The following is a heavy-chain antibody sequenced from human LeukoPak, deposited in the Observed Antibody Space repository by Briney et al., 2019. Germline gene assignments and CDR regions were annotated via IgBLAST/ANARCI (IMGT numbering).Heavy chain of an antibody. Sequence: PGGSLRLSCAASGFTVSYNYVSWVRQAPGKGLEWVSVIYSGGGTYYADSVKGRFTISRDNSKNTVYLQMNSLRAEDTAVYYCAARYDRRGLLGYWGQGTLVTVSS. CDR2: IYSGGGT. CDR3: AARYDRRGLLGY. D-gene: IGHD3-22*01. J-gene: IGHJ4*02. CDR1: GFTVSYNY. V-gene: IGHV3-53*01.